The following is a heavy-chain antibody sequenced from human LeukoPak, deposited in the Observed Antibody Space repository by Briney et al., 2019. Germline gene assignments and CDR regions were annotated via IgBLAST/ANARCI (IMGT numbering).Heavy chain of an antibody. CDR2: IYYSGSS. V-gene: IGHV4-59*01. D-gene: IGHD1-1*01. CDR3: ARAGEGYIPLGH. Sequence: SETLSLTCTVSGGSISTYYWSWIRQPPGKGLEWIGYIYYSGSSNYNPFLKSRVSISVDTSKNQFSLKLSSVTAADAAVYYCARAGEGYIPLGHWGQGTLVTVSS. CDR1: GGSISTYY. J-gene: IGHJ4*02.